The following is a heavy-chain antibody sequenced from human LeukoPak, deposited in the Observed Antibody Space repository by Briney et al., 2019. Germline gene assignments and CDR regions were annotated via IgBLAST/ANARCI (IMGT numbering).Heavy chain of an antibody. V-gene: IGHV3-72*01. CDR3: TRCEQRYYDI. CDR1: GFTFSDHY. CDR2: ITNKATSYTT. J-gene: IGHJ4*02. Sequence: GGSLRLSCAASGFTFSDHYMDWVRQAPGEGLEWVGRITNKATSYTTEHAASVKGRFTISRDDSKNSLYLQMDSLKTEDSAVYYCTRCEQRYYDIWGQGTLVTVSS. D-gene: IGHD3-9*01.